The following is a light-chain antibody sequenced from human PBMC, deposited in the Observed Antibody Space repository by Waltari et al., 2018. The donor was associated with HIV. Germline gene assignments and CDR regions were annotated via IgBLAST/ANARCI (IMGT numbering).Light chain of an antibody. CDR2: EDN. J-gene: IGLJ2*01. V-gene: IGLV6-57*03. CDR3: QSYDSSNVV. Sequence: NFMLTQPHSVSESPGKTVTISCTRSSGSIASNSVQWYQPRPSSAPTTVISEDNQRPSGVPDRFSGSIDTSSNSASLSISGLKTEDEADYYCQSYDSSNVVFGGGTKLTVL. CDR1: SGSIASNS.